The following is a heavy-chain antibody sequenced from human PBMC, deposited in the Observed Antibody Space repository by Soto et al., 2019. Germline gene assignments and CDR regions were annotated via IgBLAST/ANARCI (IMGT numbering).Heavy chain of an antibody. CDR1: GASVTSTGYY. J-gene: IGHJ4*02. CDR3: ARVSAVSAEYYFDY. Sequence: QVQLRESGPGLMRPSQTLSLTCTVSGASVTSTGYYWTWIRQSPGKGLEWLGYILHNGNADYSPSLDTRLSKSPYSSKNQFSLQVNSVSAADTAIYFCARVSAVSAEYYFDYWGQGALVTVSS. D-gene: IGHD6-19*01. V-gene: IGHV4-30-4*01. CDR2: ILHNGNA.